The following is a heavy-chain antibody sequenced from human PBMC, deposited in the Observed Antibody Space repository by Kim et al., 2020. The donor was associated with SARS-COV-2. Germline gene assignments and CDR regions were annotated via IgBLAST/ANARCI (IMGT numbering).Heavy chain of an antibody. D-gene: IGHD3-10*01. J-gene: IGHJ5*02. CDR3: ARSGSGSYFNWFDP. CDR2: ISYDGSNK. CDR1: GFTFSSYA. Sequence: EGSLRLSCAASGFTFSSYAMHWVRQAPGKGLEWVAVISYDGSNKYYADSVKGRFTISRDNSKNTLYLQMNSLRAEDTAVYYCARSGSGSYFNWFDPWGQGTLVTVSS. V-gene: IGHV3-30-3*01.